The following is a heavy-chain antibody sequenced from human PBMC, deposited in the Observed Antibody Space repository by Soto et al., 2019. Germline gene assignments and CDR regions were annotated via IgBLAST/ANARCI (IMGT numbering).Heavy chain of an antibody. D-gene: IGHD5-18*01. J-gene: IGHJ4*01. CDR3: AKVIGPHSYGPYYFDY. CDR1: GFAFSSYA. V-gene: IGHV3-23*01. CDR2: ISGSGGST. Sequence: PGGSLRLSCAASGFAFSSYAMSWVRQAPGKGLEWVSAISGSGGSTYYADSVKGRFTISRDNSKNTLYLQMNSLRAEDTAVYYCAKVIGPHSYGPYYFDYWGHGILVTVSS.